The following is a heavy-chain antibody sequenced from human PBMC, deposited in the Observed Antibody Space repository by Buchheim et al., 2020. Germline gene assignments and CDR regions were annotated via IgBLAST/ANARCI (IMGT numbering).Heavy chain of an antibody. CDR3: ASINYYGSGTGYMDV. CDR1: GGSVSSGSYY. J-gene: IGHJ6*03. V-gene: IGHV4-61*01. CDR2: IYYSGST. D-gene: IGHD3-10*01. Sequence: QVQLQESGPGLVKPSETLSLTCTVSGGSVSSGSYYWSWIRQPPGKGLEWIGYIYYSGSTNYNPSLKSRVTISVDTSKNQFSLKLSSVTAADTAVYYCASINYYGSGTGYMDVWGKGTT.